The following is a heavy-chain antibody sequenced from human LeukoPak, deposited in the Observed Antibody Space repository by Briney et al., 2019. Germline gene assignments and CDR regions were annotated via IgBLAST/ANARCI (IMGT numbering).Heavy chain of an antibody. CDR2: IKQDGSDK. CDR1: GFTFSNYA. Sequence: GGSLRLSCAASGFTFSNYALSWVRQAPGKGLEWVANIKQDGSDKYYVDSVKGRFTISRDNAKNSLYLQMNSLRAEDTAVYYCSRDSSPFYWGQGTLVAVSS. V-gene: IGHV3-7*01. D-gene: IGHD2-2*01. J-gene: IGHJ4*02. CDR3: SRDSSPFY.